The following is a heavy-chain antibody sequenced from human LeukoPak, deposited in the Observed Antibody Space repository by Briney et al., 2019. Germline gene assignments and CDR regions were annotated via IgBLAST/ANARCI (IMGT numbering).Heavy chain of an antibody. Sequence: ASVKVSCKASGYTFTGYYMHWVRQAPGQGLEWMGWINPNSGGTNYTQKFQGRVTMTRDTSISTAYMELSRLRSDDTAVYYCARDSEATTCFDYWGQGTLVTVSS. CDR2: INPNSGGT. V-gene: IGHV1-2*02. D-gene: IGHD1-26*01. CDR3: ARDSEATTCFDY. J-gene: IGHJ4*02. CDR1: GYTFTGYY.